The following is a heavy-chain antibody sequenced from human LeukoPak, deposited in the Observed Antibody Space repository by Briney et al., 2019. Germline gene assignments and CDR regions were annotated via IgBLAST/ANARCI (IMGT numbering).Heavy chain of an antibody. V-gene: IGHV1-8*03. D-gene: IGHD1-26*01. CDR3: ARGLLISSGSFQD. CDR2: MNPNSGNT. CDR1: GYPFTGYY. Sequence: ASVKVSCKASGYPFTGYYMHWVRQATGQGLEWMGWMNPNSGNTGYAQKFQGRVTITRNTSISTAYMELSSLRSEDTAVYYCARGLLISSGSFQDWGQGTLVTVSS. J-gene: IGHJ4*02.